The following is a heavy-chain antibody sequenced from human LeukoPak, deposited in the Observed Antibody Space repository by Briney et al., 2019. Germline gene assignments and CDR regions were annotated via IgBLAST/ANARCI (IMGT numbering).Heavy chain of an antibody. J-gene: IGHJ3*02. CDR2: MNPNSGNT. CDR1: GCTFTSYD. CDR3: ARVVATNGDAFDI. D-gene: IGHD5-12*01. Sequence: ASVKVSCKASGCTFTSYDINWVRQATGRGLEWMGWMNPNSGNTGYAQKFQGRVTMTRNTSISTAYMELSSLRSEDTAVYYCARVVATNGDAFDIWGQGTMVTVSS. V-gene: IGHV1-8*01.